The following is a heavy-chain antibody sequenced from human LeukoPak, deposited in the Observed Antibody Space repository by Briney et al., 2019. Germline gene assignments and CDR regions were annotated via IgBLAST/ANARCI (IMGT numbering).Heavy chain of an antibody. Sequence: GASVKVSCKVSGYTLTELSMHWVRQAPGQGLEWMGRIIPILGIANYAQKFQGRVTITADKSTSTAYMELSSLRSEDTAVYYCARDLRHSYGLDYYFGYWGQGTLVTVPS. CDR2: IIPILGIA. CDR1: GYTLTELS. CDR3: ARDLRHSYGLDYYFGY. J-gene: IGHJ4*02. D-gene: IGHD5-18*01. V-gene: IGHV1-69*04.